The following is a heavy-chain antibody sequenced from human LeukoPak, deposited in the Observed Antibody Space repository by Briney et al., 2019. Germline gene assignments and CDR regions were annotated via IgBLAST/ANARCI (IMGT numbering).Heavy chain of an antibody. Sequence: GGSLRLSCAASGFTFSNAWMSWVRQAPGKGLEWVGRIKSKTDGGTTDSAAPVKGRFTISRDDSKTTLYLKMNSLKTEDTAVYYCTTVLYCSSTSCYESDYWGQGTLVTVSS. CDR1: GFTFSNAW. CDR2: IKSKTDGGTT. D-gene: IGHD2-2*01. V-gene: IGHV3-15*01. J-gene: IGHJ4*02. CDR3: TTVLYCSSTSCYESDY.